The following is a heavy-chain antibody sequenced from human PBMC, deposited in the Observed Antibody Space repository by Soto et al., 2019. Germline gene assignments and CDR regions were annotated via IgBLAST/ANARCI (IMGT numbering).Heavy chain of an antibody. CDR1: GGSISSGGDY. Sequence: SETLSLTCTVSGGSISSGGDYWSWIRQHPGKGLEWIGYIYYSGSTYYNPSLKSRVTISVDTSKNQFSLKLSSVTAADTAVYYCARSGRGCSGGSCYFPVRGGHYYYYYMDVWGKGTTVTVSS. D-gene: IGHD2-15*01. J-gene: IGHJ6*03. CDR3: ARSGRGCSGGSCYFPVRGGHYYYYYMDV. V-gene: IGHV4-31*03. CDR2: IYYSGST.